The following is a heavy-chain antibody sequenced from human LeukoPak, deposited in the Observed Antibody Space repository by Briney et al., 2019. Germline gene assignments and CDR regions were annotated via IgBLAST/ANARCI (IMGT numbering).Heavy chain of an antibody. CDR3: ARVPSYYYDSSGYYLFDY. Sequence: ASVKVSCKASGYTFTGYCMHWVRQAPGQGLEWMGWINPNSGGTNYAQKFQGRVTMTRDTSISTAYMELSRLRSDDTAVYYCARVPSYYYDSSGYYLFDYWGQGTLVTVSS. CDR2: INPNSGGT. V-gene: IGHV1-2*02. J-gene: IGHJ4*02. CDR1: GYTFTGYC. D-gene: IGHD3-22*01.